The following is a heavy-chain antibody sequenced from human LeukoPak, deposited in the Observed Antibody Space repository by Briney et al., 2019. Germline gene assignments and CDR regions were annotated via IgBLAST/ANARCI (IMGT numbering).Heavy chain of an antibody. CDR3: ARSSGYPFDY. J-gene: IGHJ4*02. CDR1: GGSISSYY. CDR2: IYYSGST. Sequence: SETLSLTCTVSGGSISSYYWSWIRQPPGKGLEWIGYIYYSGSTNYNPSLKSRVTISVDTSKNQFSLQLNSVTPEDTAVYYCARSSGYPFDYWGQGTLVTVSS. D-gene: IGHD5-12*01. V-gene: IGHV4-59*12.